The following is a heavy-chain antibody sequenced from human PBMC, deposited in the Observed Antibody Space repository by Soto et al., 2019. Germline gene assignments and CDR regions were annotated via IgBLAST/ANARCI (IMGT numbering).Heavy chain of an antibody. D-gene: IGHD1-26*01. J-gene: IGHJ6*02. CDR3: TRHVLGMDVGATTYYYYGMDV. Sequence: GGSLRLSCAASGFTFSCSAMHWVRQASGKGLEWVGRIRSKANSYATAYAASVKGRFTISRDDSKNTAYLQMNSLKTEDTAVYYCTRHVLGMDVGATTYYYYGMDVWGQGTTVTVSS. V-gene: IGHV3-73*01. CDR1: GFTFSCSA. CDR2: IRSKANSYAT.